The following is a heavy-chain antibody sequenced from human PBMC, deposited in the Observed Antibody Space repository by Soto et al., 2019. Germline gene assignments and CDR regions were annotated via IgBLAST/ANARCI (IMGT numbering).Heavy chain of an antibody. J-gene: IGHJ6*02. D-gene: IGHD3-16*02. Sequence: QVQLQESGPGLVKPSQTLSLTCTVSGGSISSGGYYWSWIRQHPGKGLEWIGYIYSSGSTYYNPSFKSRVTISVDTSKNQFSLKLSSVTAADTAVYYCARRQDYVWGSYRSLHGMDVWGQGTTVTGSS. CDR1: GGSISSGGYY. CDR3: ARRQDYVWGSYRSLHGMDV. V-gene: IGHV4-31*03. CDR2: IYSSGST.